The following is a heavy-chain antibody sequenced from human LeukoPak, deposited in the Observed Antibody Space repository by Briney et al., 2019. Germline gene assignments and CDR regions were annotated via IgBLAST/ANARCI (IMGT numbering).Heavy chain of an antibody. CDR3: VKDLRSDFMGVLSRYRSY. J-gene: IGHJ4*02. CDR2: ISRNGGST. D-gene: IGHD2/OR15-2a*01. V-gene: IGHV3-64D*09. CDR1: GFTFSSFA. Sequence: GGSLRLSCSASGFTFSSFAMDWVRQAPGKGLEYVAAISRNGGSTYYADSVKGRFTISRDNSKNTLYLQMSSLRAEDTAVYLCVKDLRSDFMGVLSRYRSYCGQGTLDTVSS.